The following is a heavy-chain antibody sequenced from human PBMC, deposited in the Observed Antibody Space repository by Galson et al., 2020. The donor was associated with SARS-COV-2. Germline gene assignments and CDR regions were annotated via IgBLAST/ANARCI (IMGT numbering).Heavy chain of an antibody. D-gene: IGHD3-10*01. CDR2: IKSKTDGGTT. CDR3: VWFGETPYYYYYYGMDV. CDR1: GFTFSNAW. J-gene: IGHJ6*02. Sequence: GGSLRLSCAASGFTFSNAWMSWVRQAPGKGLEWVGRIKSKTDGGTTDYAAPVKGRFTISRDDSKNTLYLQMNSLKTEDTAVYYCVWFGETPYYYYYYGMDVWGQGTTVTVSS. V-gene: IGHV3-15*01.